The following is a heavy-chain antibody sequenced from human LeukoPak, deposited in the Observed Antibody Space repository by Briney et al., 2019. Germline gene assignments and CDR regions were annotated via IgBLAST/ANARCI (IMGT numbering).Heavy chain of an antibody. CDR3: ARDGSSGWYYDH. CDR1: GGSISSYY. V-gene: IGHV4-59*01. CDR2: IYYSGST. Sequence: SETLSLTCTVSGGSISSYYWSWIRQPPGKGLEWIGYIYYSGSTNYNPSLKSRVTISVDTSKNQFSLKLSSVTAADTAVYYCARDGSSGWYYDHWGQGTLVTVSS. D-gene: IGHD6-19*01. J-gene: IGHJ5*02.